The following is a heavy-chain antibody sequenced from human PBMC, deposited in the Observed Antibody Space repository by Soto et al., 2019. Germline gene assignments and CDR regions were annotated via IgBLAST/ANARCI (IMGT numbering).Heavy chain of an antibody. D-gene: IGHD1-26*01. CDR2: INPNSGGT. V-gene: IGHV1-2*04. Sequence: ASVKVSCKASGDTFTGYYMHWVRQAPGQGLEWMGWINPNSGGTNFAQKFQGWVTMTRDTSISTAYMELSRLRSDDTAVYYCARDSVSRSWEQTFDYWGQGTLVTVSS. CDR1: GDTFTGYY. J-gene: IGHJ4*02. CDR3: ARDSVSRSWEQTFDY.